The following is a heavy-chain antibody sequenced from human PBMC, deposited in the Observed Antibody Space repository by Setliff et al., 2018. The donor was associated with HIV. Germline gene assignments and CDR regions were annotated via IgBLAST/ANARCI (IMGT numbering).Heavy chain of an antibody. V-gene: IGHV4-4*02. CDR3: ARGRMISMVRGFKNFDY. J-gene: IGHJ4*02. Sequence: SETLSLTCAVSGGSISTINWWNWVRQPPGKGLEWIGEIYHTGSTHYNPSLKSRLTISVDKSKNQFSLKLSSVTAADTAVYYCARGRMISMVRGFKNFDYWGQGTLVTVSS. CDR1: GGSISTINW. CDR2: IYHTGST. D-gene: IGHD3-10*01.